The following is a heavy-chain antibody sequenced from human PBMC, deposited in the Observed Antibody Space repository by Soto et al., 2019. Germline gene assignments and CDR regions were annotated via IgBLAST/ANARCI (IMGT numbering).Heavy chain of an antibody. CDR2: IYYSGST. D-gene: IGHD6-19*01. Sequence: SETLSLTCTVSGGSISSYYWSWIRQPPGKGLEWIGYIYYSGSTNYNPSLKSRVTISVDTSKNQFSLKLSSVTAADTAVYYCARHVGSVAGTSFVGLRYFDYWGQGTLVTVSS. CDR1: GGSISSYY. V-gene: IGHV4-59*08. J-gene: IGHJ4*02. CDR3: ARHVGSVAGTSFVGLRYFDY.